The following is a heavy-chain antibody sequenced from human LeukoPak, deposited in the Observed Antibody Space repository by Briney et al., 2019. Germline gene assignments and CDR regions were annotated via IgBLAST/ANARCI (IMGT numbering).Heavy chain of an antibody. D-gene: IGHD6-13*01. V-gene: IGHV4-59*01. Sequence: SETLSLTCTVSGGSISSYYWSWIRQPPGKGLEWIGYIYYSGSTNYNPSLKSRVTISVDTSKNQFSLKLSSVTAADTAVYYCAXXXXSSWYYFDYWGQGTLVTVS. CDR3: AXXXXSSWYYFDY. J-gene: IGHJ4*02. CDR2: IYYSGST. CDR1: GGSISSYY.